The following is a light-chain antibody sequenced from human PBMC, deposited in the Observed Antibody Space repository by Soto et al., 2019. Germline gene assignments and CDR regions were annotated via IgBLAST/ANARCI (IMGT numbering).Light chain of an antibody. CDR3: QQYGSSPLYT. CDR2: GAS. J-gene: IGKJ2*01. V-gene: IGKV3-20*01. Sequence: EIVLTQSPGTLSLSPGERATLSCRASQSVSSSYLAWYQQKPGQAPRLLIYGASSSATGIPDRFSGSGSGTDVILTISRREPEDFAVYYCQQYGSSPLYTFGQGTKLEIK. CDR1: QSVSSSY.